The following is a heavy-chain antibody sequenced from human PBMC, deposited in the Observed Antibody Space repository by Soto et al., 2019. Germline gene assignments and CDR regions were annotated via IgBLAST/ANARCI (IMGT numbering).Heavy chain of an antibody. CDR3: ARNGDSSDYRGWFDP. D-gene: IGHD3-22*01. J-gene: IGHJ5*02. CDR2: IYSGGTT. V-gene: IGHV3-66*01. Sequence: PGGSLKLPCAASGFTVSSNYMSWVRQAPGKGLEWVSVIYSGGTTYYADSVKGRFTISRDNSKNTLYLQMNSLRAEDTAVYYCARNGDSSDYRGWFDPWGQGTLVTVSS. CDR1: GFTVSSNY.